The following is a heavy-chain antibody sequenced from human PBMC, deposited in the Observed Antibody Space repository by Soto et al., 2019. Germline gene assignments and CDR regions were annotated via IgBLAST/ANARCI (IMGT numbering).Heavy chain of an antibody. Sequence: QVQLVESGGGVVQPGRSLRLSCAASGFTFSSYGMHWVRQAPGKGLEWVAVIWYDGSNKYYADSVKGRFTISRDNSKNTLYLQMNSLRAEDTAVYYCARAHIVLVPAAADYWGQGTLVTVSS. D-gene: IGHD2-2*01. CDR2: IWYDGSNK. CDR3: ARAHIVLVPAAADY. V-gene: IGHV3-33*01. J-gene: IGHJ4*02. CDR1: GFTFSSYG.